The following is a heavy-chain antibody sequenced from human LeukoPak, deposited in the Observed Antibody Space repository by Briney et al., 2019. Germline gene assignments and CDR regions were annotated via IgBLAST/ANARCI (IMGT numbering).Heavy chain of an antibody. D-gene: IGHD6-13*01. V-gene: IGHV3-48*03. CDR2: ISSSGSTI. CDR3: ARGGIAAAGTPPPFDY. CDR1: AFTFSSYE. Sequence: GGSLRLSCAASAFTFSSYEMNWVRQAPGKGLEWVSYISSSGSTIYYADSVKGRFTISRDNAKNSLYLQMNSLRAEDTAVYYCARGGIAAAGTPPPFDYWGQGTLVTVSS. J-gene: IGHJ4*02.